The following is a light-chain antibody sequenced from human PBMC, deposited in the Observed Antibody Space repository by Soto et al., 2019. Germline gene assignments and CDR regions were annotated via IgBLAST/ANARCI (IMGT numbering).Light chain of an antibody. V-gene: IGLV2-23*03. CDR3: CSYAGSSTFGVV. J-gene: IGLJ2*01. CDR2: EGS. CDR1: SSDVGSYNL. Sequence: QSALTQPASVSGSPGQSITISCTGTSSDVGSYNLVPWYQQHPGKAPKLMIYEGSKRPSGVSNRFSGSKSGNTASLTISGLQAEDEADYYCCSYAGSSTFGVVFGGGTQLTVL.